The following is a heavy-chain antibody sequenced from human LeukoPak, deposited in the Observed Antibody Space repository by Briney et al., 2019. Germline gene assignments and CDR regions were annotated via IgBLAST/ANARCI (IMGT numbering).Heavy chain of an antibody. CDR3: AAVSNYDFWSGYPVDY. CDR2: IVVGSGNT. J-gene: IGHJ4*02. D-gene: IGHD3-3*01. V-gene: IGHV1-58*01. CDR1: GFTFTSSA. Sequence: SVKVSCKASGFTFTSSAVQWVRRARGQRLEWIGWIVVGSGNTNYAQKFQERVTITRDMSTSTAYMELSSLRSEDTAVYYCAAVSNYDFWSGYPVDYWGQGTLVTVSS.